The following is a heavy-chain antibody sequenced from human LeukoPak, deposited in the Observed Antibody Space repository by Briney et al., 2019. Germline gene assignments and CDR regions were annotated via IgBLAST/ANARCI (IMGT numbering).Heavy chain of an antibody. CDR1: GFTFSSYS. CDR3: ARSTPGIAVAGALDY. D-gene: IGHD6-19*01. V-gene: IGHV3-21*01. CDR2: ISSSSSYI. J-gene: IGHJ4*02. Sequence: GGSLRLSCAASGFTFSSYSMNWVRQAPGKGLEWVSSISSSSSYIYYADSVKGRFTISRDNSKNTLYLQMNSLRAEDTAVYYCARSTPGIAVAGALDYWGQGTLVTVSS.